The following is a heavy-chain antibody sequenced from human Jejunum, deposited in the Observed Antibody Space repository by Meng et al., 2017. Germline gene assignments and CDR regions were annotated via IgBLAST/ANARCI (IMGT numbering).Heavy chain of an antibody. D-gene: IGHD3-10*01. V-gene: IGHV3-23*01. CDR1: GFTFSPYA. CDR2: ITGSGLST. Sequence: GGPLRLSCTASGFTFSPYAMSWVRQAPGKGLEWVATITGSGLSTYHADSVQGRFTISRDNARNALDLQMDSLSADDTAMYYCAKPIWIRGAADTQFFDPWGQGTLVTVSS. CDR3: AKPIWIRGAADTQFFDP. J-gene: IGHJ5*02.